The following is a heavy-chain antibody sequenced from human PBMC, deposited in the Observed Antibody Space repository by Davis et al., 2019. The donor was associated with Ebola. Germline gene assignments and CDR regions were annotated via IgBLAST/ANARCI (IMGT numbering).Heavy chain of an antibody. CDR2: ISSSGKT. J-gene: IGHJ4*02. Sequence: GESLKISCSASGFTFSAHTMHWVRQAPGKGLEYVSVISSSGKTYYADSVKGRFTISRDNSQTNVYLQMTSLRVEDTAVYYCVKEGTTTIWVDSDNWGQGTLVTVAS. D-gene: IGHD1-26*01. CDR1: GFTFSAHT. CDR3: VKEGTTTIWVDSDN. V-gene: IGHV3-64D*08.